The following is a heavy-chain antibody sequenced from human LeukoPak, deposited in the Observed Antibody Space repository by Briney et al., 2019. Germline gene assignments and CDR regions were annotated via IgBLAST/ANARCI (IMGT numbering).Heavy chain of an antibody. J-gene: IGHJ4*02. CDR1: GFTFSSHG. CDR3: ARDQSGYSNFDS. Sequence: PGGSLRLSCAASGFTFSSHGMSWVRQAPGKGLEWVAVISYDGSNKYYADSVKGRFTISRDNAKNSLYLQMNSLRAADTAVYYCARDQSGYSNFDSWGQGTLVTVSS. CDR2: ISYDGSNK. V-gene: IGHV3-30*03. D-gene: IGHD6-25*01.